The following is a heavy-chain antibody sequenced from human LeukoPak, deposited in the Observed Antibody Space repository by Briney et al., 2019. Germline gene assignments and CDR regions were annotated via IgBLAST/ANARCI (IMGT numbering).Heavy chain of an antibody. D-gene: IGHD2-2*01. CDR1: GGSISSYY. CDR2: IYYSGST. Sequence: SETLSLTCTVSGGSISSYYWSWIRQPPGKGLEWIGYIYYSGSTNYNPSPKSRVTISVDTSKNQFSLKLSSVTAADTAVYYCARGWKYCSSTSCHAAAFDIWGQGTMVTVSS. V-gene: IGHV4-59*12. CDR3: ARGWKYCSSTSCHAAAFDI. J-gene: IGHJ3*02.